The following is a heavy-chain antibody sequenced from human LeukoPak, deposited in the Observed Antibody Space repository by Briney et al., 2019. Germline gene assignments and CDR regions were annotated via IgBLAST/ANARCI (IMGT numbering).Heavy chain of an antibody. CDR1: GGSISSGGYY. CDR3: ARDEADSSFDY. CDR2: IYHSGST. V-gene: IGHV4-30-2*01. Sequence: SETLSLTCTVSGGSISSGGYYWSWIRQPPGKGLEWIGYIYHSGSTYYNPSLKSRVTISVDRSKNQFSLKLSSVTAADTAVYYCARDEADSSFDYWGQGTLVTVSS. J-gene: IGHJ4*02.